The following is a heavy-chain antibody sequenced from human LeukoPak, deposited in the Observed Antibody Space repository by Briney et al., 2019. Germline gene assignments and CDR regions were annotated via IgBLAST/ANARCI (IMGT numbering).Heavy chain of an antibody. J-gene: IGHJ5*02. CDR2: LYSSGST. Sequence: SETLSLTCTLSGGSLSRYYWSWVRPPPGEGLEWIGYLYSSGSTTHNTSLTSRATMSADTSKNTSSLILSSVAAAETAGYYCTGSIRFGGDCESLDWFDPWGQGALVTDSS. CDR1: GGSLSRYY. V-gene: IGHV4-59*01. CDR3: TGSIRFGGDCESLDWFDP. D-gene: IGHD2-21*01.